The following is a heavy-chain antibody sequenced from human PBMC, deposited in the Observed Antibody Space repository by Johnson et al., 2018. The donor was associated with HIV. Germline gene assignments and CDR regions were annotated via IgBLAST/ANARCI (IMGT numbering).Heavy chain of an antibody. CDR2: IKQDGSEK. CDR1: GFTFSSYW. J-gene: IGHJ3*02. V-gene: IGHV3-7*04. CDR3: ARGGITMIVVVISPPDAFDI. Sequence: VQLVESGVGLVQPGGSLRLSCAASGFTFSSYWMSWVRQAPGKGLEWVANIKQDGSEKYYVDSVKGRFTISRDNAKNSLYLQMNSLRAEDTAVYYCARGGITMIVVVISPPDAFDIWGQGTMVTVSS. D-gene: IGHD3-22*01.